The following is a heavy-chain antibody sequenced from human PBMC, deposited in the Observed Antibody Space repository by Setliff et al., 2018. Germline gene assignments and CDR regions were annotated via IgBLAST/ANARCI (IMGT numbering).Heavy chain of an antibody. J-gene: IGHJ4*02. CDR2: IHAGSSNT. Sequence: ASVKVSCKASGYTFSNYLLHWVRQAPGQTLEWMGWIHAGSSNTLYSQRFQDRITISRDTSATTVHMELSSLRSDDTAVYYCARMSTSGPHYDYWGQGTLVTVSS. D-gene: IGHD2-8*02. V-gene: IGHV1-3*01. CDR1: GYTFSNYL. CDR3: ARMSTSGPHYDY.